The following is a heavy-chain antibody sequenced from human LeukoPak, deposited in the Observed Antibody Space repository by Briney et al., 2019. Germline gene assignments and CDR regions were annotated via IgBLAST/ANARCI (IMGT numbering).Heavy chain of an antibody. V-gene: IGHV1-18*01. CDR3: ARDGSDFGLYYFDY. J-gene: IGHJ4*02. CDR2: ISAYNGNT. D-gene: IGHD1-26*01. Sequence: ASVNDSCKASGYTFTSYGISWVRQAPGQGLEWMGWISAYNGNTNYAQKLQGRVTMTTDTSTSTAYMELRSLRSDDTAVYYCARDGSDFGLYYFDYWGQGTLVTVSS. CDR1: GYTFTSYG.